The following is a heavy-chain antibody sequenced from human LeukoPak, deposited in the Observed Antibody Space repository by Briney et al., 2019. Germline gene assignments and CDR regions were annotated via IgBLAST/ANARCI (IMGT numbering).Heavy chain of an antibody. Sequence: SETLSLTCTVSGGSISRYYWSWIRQPPGKGLEWIGYIYYSGSTNYNPSLKSRVTISVDTSKNQFSLRLTSVTAADTAVYYCARQTGSGLFILPGGQGTLVTVSS. J-gene: IGHJ4*02. V-gene: IGHV4-59*08. CDR3: ARQTGSGLFILP. CDR2: IYYSGST. CDR1: GGSISRYY. D-gene: IGHD3/OR15-3a*01.